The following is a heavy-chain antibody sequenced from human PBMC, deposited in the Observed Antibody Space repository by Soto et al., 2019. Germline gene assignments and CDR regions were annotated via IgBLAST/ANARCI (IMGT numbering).Heavy chain of an antibody. D-gene: IGHD2-15*01. Sequence: GGSLRLSCAASGFTFSSYGMHWVRQAPGKGLEWVAVISYDGSKKYSGDSVKGRFTISRDNSKNTLYLQMNSLRAEDTAVYYCAKYPNSCPAYFDYRSQGTLDTVSS. CDR1: GFTFSSYG. J-gene: IGHJ4*02. CDR2: ISYDGSKK. CDR3: AKYPNSCPAYFDY. V-gene: IGHV3-30*18.